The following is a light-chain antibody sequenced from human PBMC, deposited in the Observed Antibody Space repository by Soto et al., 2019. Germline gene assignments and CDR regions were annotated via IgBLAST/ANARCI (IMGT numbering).Light chain of an antibody. Sequence: DIPMTQSPSSLSASVGDRVTITCQASQDITNYLNWYQQKPGKAPKLLIYHASNLETGVPSRFSGDGSGTDFTFTISSLQPEDIATYFCQQDDNVPLTFGGGTKVEIK. CDR1: QDITNY. J-gene: IGKJ4*01. V-gene: IGKV1-33*01. CDR3: QQDDNVPLT. CDR2: HAS.